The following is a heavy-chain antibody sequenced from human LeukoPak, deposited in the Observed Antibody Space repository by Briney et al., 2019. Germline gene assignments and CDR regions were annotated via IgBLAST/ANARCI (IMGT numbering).Heavy chain of an antibody. Sequence: SVKVSCKASGGTFSSYAISWVRQAPGQGLEWMGGIIPIFGTANYAQKFQGRVTIAADESTSTAYMELSSLRSEDTAVYYCARDNTMIVGNHAFDIWGQGTMVTVSS. CDR3: ARDNTMIVGNHAFDI. D-gene: IGHD3-22*01. V-gene: IGHV1-69*01. CDR2: IIPIFGTA. J-gene: IGHJ3*02. CDR1: GGTFSSYA.